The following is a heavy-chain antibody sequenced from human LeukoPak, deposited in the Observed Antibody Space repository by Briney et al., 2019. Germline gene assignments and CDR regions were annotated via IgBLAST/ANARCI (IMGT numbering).Heavy chain of an antibody. CDR1: GFTFSSHL. J-gene: IGHJ4*02. D-gene: IGHD1-14*01. CDR3: VRKFATGD. V-gene: IGHV3-74*01. CDR2: VKSDGTAT. Sequence: GGSLRLSCAASGFTFSSHLMHRVRQAQGTGLAWVSSVKSDGTATNYADSVKGRFTISRDNAKNTLYLQMNSLRVEDTAVYYCVRKFATGDWGQGTLVTVSS.